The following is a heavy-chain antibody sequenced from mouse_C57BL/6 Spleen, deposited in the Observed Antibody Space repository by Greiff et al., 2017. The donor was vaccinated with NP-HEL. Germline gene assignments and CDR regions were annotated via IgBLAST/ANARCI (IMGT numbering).Heavy chain of an antibody. J-gene: IGHJ4*01. CDR3: AAGWLRYYAMDY. D-gene: IGHD2-2*01. Sequence: QVQLKESGPELVKPGASVKISCKASGYSFTSYYIHWVKQRPGQGLEWIGWIYPGSGNTKYNEKFKGKATLTADTSSSTAYMQLSSLTSEDSAVYYCAAGWLRYYAMDYWGQGTSVTVSS. V-gene: IGHV1-66*01. CDR2: IYPGSGNT. CDR1: GYSFTSYY.